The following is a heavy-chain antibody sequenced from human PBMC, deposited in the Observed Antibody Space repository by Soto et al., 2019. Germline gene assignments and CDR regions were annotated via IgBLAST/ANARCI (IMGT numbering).Heavy chain of an antibody. D-gene: IGHD6-25*01. V-gene: IGHV3-23*01. CDR3: AKAEAAGFDY. J-gene: IGHJ4*02. CDR1: GFTFSSYA. Sequence: EVQLLESGGGLVQPGGSLRLSCAASGFTFSSYAMSWVRQAPGKGLEWVSAISGSGDRTYYADSVRGRFTISRDNSKNTLYLQMNSLRAEDTAVYYCAKAEAAGFDYWGQGTLVAVSS. CDR2: ISGSGDRT.